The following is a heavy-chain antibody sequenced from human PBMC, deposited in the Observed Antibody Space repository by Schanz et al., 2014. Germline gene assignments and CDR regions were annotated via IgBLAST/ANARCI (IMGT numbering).Heavy chain of an antibody. J-gene: IGHJ4*02. D-gene: IGHD3-3*01. Sequence: VQLVESGGGVVQPGGSLRLSCAASGFIFNDYYMNWIRQAPGKGLEWVALIYISGATFYADSVKGRFSISRDDSKNTVSLQMDNLRAEDTAVYFCAREHFFGSFYGGFDWGLGTSVTVSS. CDR3: AREHFFGSFYGGFD. CDR1: GFIFNDYY. CDR2: IYISGAT. V-gene: IGHV3-66*01.